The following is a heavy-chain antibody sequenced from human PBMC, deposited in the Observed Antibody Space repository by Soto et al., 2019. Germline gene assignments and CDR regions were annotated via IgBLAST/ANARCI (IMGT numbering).Heavy chain of an antibody. CDR1: GYSYTSYW. Sequence: PGESLKISCKGSGYSYTSYWIGWVRQRPGRGLEWMGIINPADSETNYSPSFQGQVTTSADRSTSTAFLQWSSLKASDTAMYYCARQGSNGAYYYYGMDVWGQGTTVTVSS. J-gene: IGHJ6*02. D-gene: IGHD3-16*01. V-gene: IGHV5-51*01. CDR3: ARQGSNGAYYYYGMDV. CDR2: INPADSET.